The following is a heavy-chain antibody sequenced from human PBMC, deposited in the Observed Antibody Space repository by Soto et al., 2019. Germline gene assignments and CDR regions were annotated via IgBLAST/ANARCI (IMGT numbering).Heavy chain of an antibody. V-gene: IGHV3-33*01. Sequence: WGSLRLSCAASGFTFSSYGIHLFRHSAFKWREWVAVIWYDGSNKYYADSVKGRFTISRDNSKNTLYLQMNSLRAEDTAVYYCARASNDFWSGYYIYYFDYWGQGTLVTVSS. CDR3: ARASNDFWSGYYIYYFDY. CDR2: IWYDGSNK. CDR1: GFTFSSYG. J-gene: IGHJ4*02. D-gene: IGHD3-3*01.